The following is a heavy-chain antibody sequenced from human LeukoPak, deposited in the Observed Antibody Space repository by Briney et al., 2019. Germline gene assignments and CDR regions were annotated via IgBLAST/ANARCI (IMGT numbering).Heavy chain of an antibody. J-gene: IGHJ4*02. V-gene: IGHV3-7*03. CDR1: GFTFSSYW. CDR2: INQDGSEK. CDR3: AREVGYCSGGSCYFVFDY. Sequence: PGGSLRLSCAASGFTFSSYWMSWVRQAPGKGLEWVANINQDGSEKYYVDSVKGRFTISRDNAKNSLYLQMNSLRAEDTAVYYRAREVGYCSGGSCYFVFDYWGQGTLVTVSS. D-gene: IGHD2-15*01.